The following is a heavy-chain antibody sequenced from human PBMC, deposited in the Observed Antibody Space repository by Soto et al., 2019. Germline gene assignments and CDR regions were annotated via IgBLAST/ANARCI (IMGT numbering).Heavy chain of an antibody. CDR1: GFPFENHA. D-gene: IGHD5-18*01. Sequence: VQLVESGGDWVQPGRSLRLSCTASGFPFENHAMHWVRQAPGKGLEWVSGIDWSGANIGLADSVKGRFTLSRDNAKYSLDLQMNNLRVEDTAFYYCVKDRLSDYTYGRFDYWGQGNLVTVSS. CDR3: VKDRLSDYTYGRFDY. J-gene: IGHJ4*02. V-gene: IGHV3-9*01. CDR2: IDWSGANI.